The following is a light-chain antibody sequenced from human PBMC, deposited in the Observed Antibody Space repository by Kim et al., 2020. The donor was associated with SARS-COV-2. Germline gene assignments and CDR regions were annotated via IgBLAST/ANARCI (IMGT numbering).Light chain of an antibody. CDR3: QQYNNWPRT. V-gene: IGKV3-15*01. CDR2: GAS. Sequence: ETVMTQSPATQSVSPGERATLSCRASQSVSTKVAWYQQRPGQAPRLLIYGASTRATSIPARFSGSGSGTEFTLTISSLQSEDFAVYYCQQYNNWPRTFGQGTKVDIK. J-gene: IGKJ1*01. CDR1: QSVSTK.